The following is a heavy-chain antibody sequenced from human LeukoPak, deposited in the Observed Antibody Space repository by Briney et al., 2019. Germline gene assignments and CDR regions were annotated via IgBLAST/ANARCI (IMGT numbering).Heavy chain of an antibody. Sequence: SETLSLTCTVSGGSISSYYWSWIRQPAGKGLESIGHISTSGSTNYNPSLKSRVTISVDTSKNQFSLKLSSVTAADTAVYYCARGGGMGHYYYYMDVWGKGTTVTISS. CDR3: ARGGGMGHYYYYMDV. J-gene: IGHJ6*03. V-gene: IGHV4-4*07. CDR2: ISTSGST. D-gene: IGHD5-24*01. CDR1: GGSISSYY.